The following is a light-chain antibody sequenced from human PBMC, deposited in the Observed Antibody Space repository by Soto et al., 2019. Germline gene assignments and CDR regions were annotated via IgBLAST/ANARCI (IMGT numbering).Light chain of an antibody. CDR3: CSYAGTTL. CDR1: SSDVGSHNL. V-gene: IGLV2-23*01. CDR2: EGS. J-gene: IGLJ2*01. Sequence: QSALTQPASVSGSPGQSITISCTGTSSDVGSHNLVSWYQQHPGKAPKLMIYEGSKRPSGVSNRFSGSKSGNTASLTISGLQAEDEADYYCCSYAGTTLFGGGTKLTFL.